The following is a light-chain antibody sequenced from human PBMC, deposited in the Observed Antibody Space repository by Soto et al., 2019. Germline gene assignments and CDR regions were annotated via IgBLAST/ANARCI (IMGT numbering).Light chain of an antibody. J-gene: IGKJ1*01. CDR3: QQYNDWWT. Sequence: EIVMTQFPATLAVSPGERATLSCRASHSVSSNLAWYQQRPGQAPRLLIYGASTRATGIPARFSGSGSGTEFTLTISGLQSEDFAVYFCQQYNDWWTFGQGTKVEIK. V-gene: IGKV3-15*01. CDR1: HSVSSN. CDR2: GAS.